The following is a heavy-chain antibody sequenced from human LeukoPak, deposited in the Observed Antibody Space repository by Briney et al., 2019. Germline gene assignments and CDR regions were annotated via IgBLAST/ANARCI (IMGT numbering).Heavy chain of an antibody. CDR3: ARVETYYDSSGYYYAGGSWFDP. D-gene: IGHD3-22*01. CDR1: GGSISSGGYS. V-gene: IGHV4-30-2*01. J-gene: IGHJ5*02. CDR2: IYHSGST. Sequence: SQTLSLTCAVSGGSISSGGYSWSWIRQPPGTGLEWIGYIYHSGSTYYNPSLKSRVTISVGRSKNQFSLKPSSVTAADTAVYYCARVETYYDSSGYYYAGGSWFDPWGQGTLVTVSS.